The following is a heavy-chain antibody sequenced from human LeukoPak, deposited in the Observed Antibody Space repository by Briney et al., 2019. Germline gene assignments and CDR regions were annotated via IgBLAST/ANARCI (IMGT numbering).Heavy chain of an antibody. D-gene: IGHD3-22*01. CDR1: GGTFSSYA. CDR2: IIPIFGIA. Sequence: ASVKVSCKASGGTFSSYAISWVRQAPGQGLEWMGRIIPIFGIANYAQKFQGRVTITADKSTSTAYMELSSLRSEDTAVYYCARERADSSGYYIFDYWGQGTLVTVSS. J-gene: IGHJ4*02. V-gene: IGHV1-69*04. CDR3: ARERADSSGYYIFDY.